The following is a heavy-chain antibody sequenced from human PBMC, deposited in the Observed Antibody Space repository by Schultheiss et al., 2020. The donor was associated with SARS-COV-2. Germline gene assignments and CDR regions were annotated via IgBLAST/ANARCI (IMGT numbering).Heavy chain of an antibody. CDR3: ARGPEMATIGTYYGMDV. D-gene: IGHD5-24*01. CDR2: IYYSGST. J-gene: IGHJ6*02. V-gene: IGHV4-61*01. CDR1: GGSVSSGSYY. Sequence: SETLSLTCTVSGGSVSSGSYYWSWIRQPPGKGLEWIGYIYYSGSTNYNPSLKSRVTISVDTSKNQFSLKLSSVTAADTAVYYCARGPEMATIGTYYGMDVWGQGTTVTVSS.